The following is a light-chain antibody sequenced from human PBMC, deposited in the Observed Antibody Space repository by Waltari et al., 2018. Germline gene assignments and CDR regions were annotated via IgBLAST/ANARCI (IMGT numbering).Light chain of an antibody. Sequence: EIVMTQSPATLSVSPGDRATLSCRASQSVSSNLAWYQQKPGQAPRLLIYGASTRATGIPARFSGSGSGTQFTLTISSLQSEDFAVYSCQQYNNWPLLTFGGGTRVEIK. V-gene: IGKV3-15*01. CDR2: GAS. CDR1: QSVSSN. CDR3: QQYNNWPLLT. J-gene: IGKJ4*01.